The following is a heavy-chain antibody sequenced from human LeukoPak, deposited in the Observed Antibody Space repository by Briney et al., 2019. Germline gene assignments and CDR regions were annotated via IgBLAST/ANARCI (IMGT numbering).Heavy chain of an antibody. V-gene: IGHV3-23*01. CDR2: ISGSGGST. CDR1: GFTFSSYG. CDR3: AKGIVGATRKINFFDY. Sequence: QPGGSLRLSCAASGFTFSSYGMSWVRQAPGKGLEWVAAISGSGGSTYYADSVKGRFTISRDNSKNTLYLQMNSLRAEDTAVYYCAKGIVGATRKINFFDYWGQGTLVTVSS. D-gene: IGHD1-26*01. J-gene: IGHJ4*02.